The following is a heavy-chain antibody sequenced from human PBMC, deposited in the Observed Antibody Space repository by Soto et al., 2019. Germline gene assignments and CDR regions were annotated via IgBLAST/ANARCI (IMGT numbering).Heavy chain of an antibody. CDR3: ARGVLYYYDSSGYPHWFDP. V-gene: IGHV3-48*03. D-gene: IGHD3-22*01. J-gene: IGHJ5*02. CDR2: ISSSGTII. Sequence: AGGSLRLSCTDSGFTFSSYEMNWVRQAPGKGLEWVSYISSSGTIIYYADSVKGRFTISRDNAKNSLYLQMNSLRAEDTAVYYCARGVLYYYDSSGYPHWFDPWGQGTLVAVSS. CDR1: GFTFSSYE.